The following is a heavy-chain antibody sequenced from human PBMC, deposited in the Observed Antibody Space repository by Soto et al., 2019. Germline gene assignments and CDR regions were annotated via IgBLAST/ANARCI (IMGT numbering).Heavy chain of an antibody. Sequence: EVELVESGGGLVQPGGSLRLSCAASGFTFTGHWMTWVRQAPGRGLEWVAYISPDATDRYYVDSVKGRFSISRDNAKNSLYLQMNSLRAEDTALYYCVRDSTYSLDFWGQGTLVTVSS. V-gene: IGHV3-7*01. J-gene: IGHJ4*02. CDR3: VRDSTYSLDF. CDR1: GFTFTGHW. CDR2: ISPDATDR. D-gene: IGHD2-21*01.